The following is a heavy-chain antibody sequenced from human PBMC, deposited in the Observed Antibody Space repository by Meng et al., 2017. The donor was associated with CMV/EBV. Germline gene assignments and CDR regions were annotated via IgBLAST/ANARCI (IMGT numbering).Heavy chain of an antibody. CDR2: INHSGST. CDR3: ARSNDWFDP. J-gene: IGHJ5*02. V-gene: IGHV4-34*01. Sequence: GSLRLSCAVYGGSFSGYYWSWIRQPPGKGLEWIGEINHSGSTNYNPSLKSRVTISVDTSKNQFSLELSSVTAADTAVYYCARSNDWFDPWGQGTLVTVSS. CDR1: GGSFSGYY.